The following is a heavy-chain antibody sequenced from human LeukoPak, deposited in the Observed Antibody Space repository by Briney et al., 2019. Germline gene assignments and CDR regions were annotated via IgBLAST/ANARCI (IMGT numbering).Heavy chain of an antibody. CDR3: ARTPSMIVFDNWFDP. CDR2: INPNTGGT. J-gene: IGHJ5*02. V-gene: IGHV1-2*02. D-gene: IGHD3-22*01. Sequence: ASVKVSCKASGYTITEYYIHWVRQAPGQGLEWMAWINPNTGGTKYAQKFQDRVTMTRDTSISTAYMELSRLRSDDTAMYYCARTPSMIVFDNWFDPWGQGTLVTVSS. CDR1: GYTITEYY.